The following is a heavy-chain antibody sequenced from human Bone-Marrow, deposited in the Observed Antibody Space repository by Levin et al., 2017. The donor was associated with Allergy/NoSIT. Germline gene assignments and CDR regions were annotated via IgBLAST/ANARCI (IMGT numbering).Heavy chain of an antibody. CDR2: IKSKSAGGTT. V-gene: IGHV3-15*01. CDR3: ATDIEKGAFDN. CDR1: GLTFSNTW. Sequence: GGSLRLSCAASGLTFSNTWMSWVRQAPGKGLEWVGRIKSKSAGGTTDYAAPVKGRFTISRDDSKDTLYLQINSLKTEDTDVYYCATDIEKGAFDNWGQGTMVAVSS. J-gene: IGHJ3*02.